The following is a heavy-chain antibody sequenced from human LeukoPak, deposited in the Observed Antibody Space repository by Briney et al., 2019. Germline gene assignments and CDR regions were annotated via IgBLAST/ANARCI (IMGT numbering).Heavy chain of an antibody. CDR3: TPRASYCSGGSCYSEWFDP. D-gene: IGHD2-15*01. Sequence: GGSLRPSCAASGFTSSNAWMSWVRQAPGKGLEWVGRIKSKTDGGTTDYAAPVKGRFTISRDDSKNTLYLQMNSLKTEDTAVYYCTPRASYCSGGSCYSEWFDPWGQGTLVTVSS. J-gene: IGHJ5*02. V-gene: IGHV3-15*01. CDR2: IKSKTDGGTT. CDR1: GFTSSNAW.